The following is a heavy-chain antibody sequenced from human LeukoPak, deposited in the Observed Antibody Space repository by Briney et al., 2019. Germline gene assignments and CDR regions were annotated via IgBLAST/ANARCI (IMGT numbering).Heavy chain of an antibody. D-gene: IGHD2-21*01. CDR1: GGSISSSNYY. Sequence: PSETLSLTCTVSGGSISSSNYYWGWLRQPPGKGLEGIGYIYYSGSTNYNPSLKSRVTISVDTSKNQFSLKLSSVTAADTAVYYCASCAGYCGGDFDVALWYFDLWGRGTLVTVSS. V-gene: IGHV4-61*05. CDR3: ASCAGYCGGDFDVALWYFDL. CDR2: IYYSGST. J-gene: IGHJ2*01.